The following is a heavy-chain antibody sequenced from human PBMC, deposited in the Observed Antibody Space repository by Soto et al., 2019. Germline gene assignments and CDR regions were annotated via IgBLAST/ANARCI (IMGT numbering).Heavy chain of an antibody. CDR3: ARLGGYYQAFDS. Sequence: PSETLSLTCTVSGGSIRDYYWSWIRQPPGKELEWIGYIYYTGTTKYNPSLKSRVTISVDSSKNQFSLKLDSVTAADTAVYYCARLGGYYQAFDSWGQGTLVTVSS. CDR1: GGSIRDYY. D-gene: IGHD3-22*01. V-gene: IGHV4-59*08. CDR2: IYYTGTT. J-gene: IGHJ4*02.